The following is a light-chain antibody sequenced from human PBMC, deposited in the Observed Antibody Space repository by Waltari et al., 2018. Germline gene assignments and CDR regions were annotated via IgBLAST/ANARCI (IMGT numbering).Light chain of an antibody. CDR1: QDLGNF. CDR3: QQYDYRPPT. Sequence: DIQMTQSPSSLSASVGDRVTLICQASQDLGNFVNWDQQKPGEAPRLLINDATRLGPVVPSRFSGSASGAEFTLTISILQPEDVATYYCQQYDYRPPTFGGGTKVEI. J-gene: IGKJ4*01. V-gene: IGKV1-33*01. CDR2: DAT.